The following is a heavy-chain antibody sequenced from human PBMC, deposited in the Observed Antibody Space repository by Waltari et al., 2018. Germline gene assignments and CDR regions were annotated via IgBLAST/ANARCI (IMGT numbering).Heavy chain of an antibody. CDR2: IGYDGSNK. D-gene: IGHD1-26*01. Sequence: QVQLVESGGGVVQPGRSLRLSCAASGFTFSSYGMHWVRQAPGKGLEWVAVIGYDGSNKYYADSVKGRFTISRDNSKNTLYLQMNSLRAEDTAVYYCARDPSRIAPAVGWFDPWGQGTLVTVSS. J-gene: IGHJ5*02. CDR3: ARDPSRIAPAVGWFDP. CDR1: GFTFSSYG. V-gene: IGHV3-33*01.